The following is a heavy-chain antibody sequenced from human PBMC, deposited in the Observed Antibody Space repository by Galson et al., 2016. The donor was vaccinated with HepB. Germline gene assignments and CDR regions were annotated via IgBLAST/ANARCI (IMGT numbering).Heavy chain of an antibody. Sequence: SVKVSCKASGYSFTSYTVHWVRQAPGQRLEWMGWINTGNGNTELSQKFQDRVTVTRDTSASTTYMILSSLRSEDTAVYYCAREIRVIRGLSWRPGGAFVVWGQGTMVTVSS. V-gene: IGHV1-3*04. CDR1: GYSFTSYT. D-gene: IGHD3-22*01. CDR3: AREIRVIRGLSWRPGGAFVV. J-gene: IGHJ3*01. CDR2: INTGNGNT.